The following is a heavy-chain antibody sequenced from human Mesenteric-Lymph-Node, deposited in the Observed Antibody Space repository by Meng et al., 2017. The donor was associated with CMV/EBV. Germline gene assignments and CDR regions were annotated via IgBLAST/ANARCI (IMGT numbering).Heavy chain of an antibody. V-gene: IGHV3-NL1*01. CDR3: ARDGSPLATNAFDI. D-gene: IGHD1-1*01. Sequence: GESLKISCAASGFTFSSYAMHWVRQAPGKGLYWVSVIYSGGGTYYADSVKGRFTISRDNAKNSLYLQMNSLRAEDTAVYYCARDGSPLATNAFDIWGQGTMVTVSS. J-gene: IGHJ3*02. CDR1: GFTFSSYA. CDR2: IYSGGGT.